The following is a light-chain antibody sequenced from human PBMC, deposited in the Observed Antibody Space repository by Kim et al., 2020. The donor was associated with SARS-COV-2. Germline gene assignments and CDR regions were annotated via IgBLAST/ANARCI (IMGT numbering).Light chain of an antibody. CDR1: SLRSYY. Sequence: SSELTHDPAVSVALGQTVRITCQGDSLRSYYASWYQQKPGQAPVLVIYGKNNRPSGIPDRFSGSSSGNTTSLTITGAQAEDEADYYCNSRASSGNHYVFG. V-gene: IGLV3-19*01. CDR3: NSRASSGNHYV. J-gene: IGLJ1*01. CDR2: GKN.